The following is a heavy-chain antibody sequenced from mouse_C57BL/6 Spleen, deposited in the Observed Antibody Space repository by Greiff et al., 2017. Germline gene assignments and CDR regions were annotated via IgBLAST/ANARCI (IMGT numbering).Heavy chain of an antibody. Sequence: EVQGVESGGDLVKPGGSLKLSCAASGFTFSSYGMSWVRQTPDKRLAWVATISSGGSYTYYPDSVKGRFTISRDNAKNTLYLQMSSLKSEDTAMYYCAELGRDYAMDYWGQGTSVTVSS. CDR1: GFTFSSYG. CDR3: AELGRDYAMDY. J-gene: IGHJ4*01. CDR2: ISSGGSYT. D-gene: IGHD4-1*01. V-gene: IGHV5-6*01.